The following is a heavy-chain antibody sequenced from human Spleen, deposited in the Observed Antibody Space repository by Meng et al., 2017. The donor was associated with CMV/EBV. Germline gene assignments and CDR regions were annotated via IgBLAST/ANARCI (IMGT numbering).Heavy chain of an antibody. CDR2: INPNSGGT. Sequence: ASVKVSCKASGYTFTGYHIHWVRQAPGQGFEWLGWINPNSGGTQFAQRLQGRVALTRDTSTETAYMELRRLTSDDTAMYYCARYPTVTTSGVNWFDSWGQGTLVTVSS. V-gene: IGHV1-2*02. CDR1: GYTFTGYH. CDR3: ARYPTVTTSGVNWFDS. J-gene: IGHJ5*01. D-gene: IGHD1/OR15-1a*01.